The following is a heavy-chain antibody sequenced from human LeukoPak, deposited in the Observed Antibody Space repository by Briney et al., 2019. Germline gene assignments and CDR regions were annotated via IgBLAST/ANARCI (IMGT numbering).Heavy chain of an antibody. Sequence: GRSLRLSCAASGFTFSDYAMHWVRQAPGKGLEWVAVISKDGSDKYYPGSVRGRFTISRDNSKNTIYLQMDSLRAEDTGVYYCAREVVIVPDYYYYGLDVWGQGTTVTVSS. CDR3: AREVVIVPDYYYYGLDV. CDR1: GFTFSDYA. D-gene: IGHD2/OR15-2a*01. V-gene: IGHV3-30-3*01. CDR2: ISKDGSDK. J-gene: IGHJ6*02.